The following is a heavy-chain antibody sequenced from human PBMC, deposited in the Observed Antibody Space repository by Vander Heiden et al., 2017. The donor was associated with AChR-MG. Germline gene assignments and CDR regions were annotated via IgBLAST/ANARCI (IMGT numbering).Heavy chain of an antibody. D-gene: IGHD1-26*01. V-gene: IGHV3-23*01. Sequence: EVQLLESGGGLVQPGGSLRLSCAASGFPFSHYALSWVRHAPGKGLEWVSTISANSGRTYYADSVKGRFTISRDNSKNTVFLQMNSLRAEDTAVYYCAKRILGATTSSPYFDYWGQGTLVTVSS. CDR2: ISANSGRT. J-gene: IGHJ4*02. CDR1: GFPFSHYA. CDR3: AKRILGATTSSPYFDY.